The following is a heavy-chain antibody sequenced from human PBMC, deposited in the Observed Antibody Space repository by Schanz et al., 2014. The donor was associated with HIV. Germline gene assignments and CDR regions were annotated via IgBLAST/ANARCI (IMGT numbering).Heavy chain of an antibody. V-gene: IGHV3-9*01. CDR2: ITWNSGSK. J-gene: IGHJ3*02. CDR3: AKDMGSGSYEAFDI. Sequence: EVQLVESGGGLVQPGRSLRLSCAASGFTFDDYAMHWVRQAPGKGLEWVSGITWNSGSKCYADSVKGRFTISRDNAKNFLYLQMNSLRAEDTALYYCAKDMGSGSYEAFDIWGQGTMVTVSS. CDR1: GFTFDDYA. D-gene: IGHD1-26*01.